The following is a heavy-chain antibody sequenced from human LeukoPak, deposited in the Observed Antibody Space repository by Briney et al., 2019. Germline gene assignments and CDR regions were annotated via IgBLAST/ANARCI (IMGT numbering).Heavy chain of an antibody. CDR2: MYYSGST. J-gene: IGHJ4*02. Sequence: SETLSLTCTVSGGSVRSGSCYWSWIRQPPGKGLEWIGYMYYSGSTNYNPSLKSRVTISLDTSKNQFSLKLNSVTAADTAVYYCARAPHYFDSWGQGTLVTVSS. V-gene: IGHV4-61*01. CDR3: ARAPHYFDS. CDR1: GGSVRSGSCY.